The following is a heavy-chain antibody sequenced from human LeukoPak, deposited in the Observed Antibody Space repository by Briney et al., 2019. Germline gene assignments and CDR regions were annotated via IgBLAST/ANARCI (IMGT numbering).Heavy chain of an antibody. J-gene: IGHJ5*02. V-gene: IGHV4-39*07. Sequence: SETLSLTCTVSGGSISSSSYYWGWICQPPGKGLEWIVSIYYSGSTYYNPSLKSRVTISVDTSKNQFSLNLSSVTAADTAVYYCARSPRFGVVITPSWFDPWGQGTLVTVSS. D-gene: IGHD3-3*01. CDR2: IYYSGST. CDR3: ARSPRFGVVITPSWFDP. CDR1: GGSISSSSYY.